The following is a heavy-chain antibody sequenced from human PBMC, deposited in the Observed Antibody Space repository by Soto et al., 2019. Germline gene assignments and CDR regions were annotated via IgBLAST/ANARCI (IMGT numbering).Heavy chain of an antibody. V-gene: IGHV3-23*01. CDR2: ISGSGGST. CDR3: AKDLRGRLSGYRWNMSVPTHFDY. CDR1: GFTFSTFA. D-gene: IGHD3-22*01. J-gene: IGHJ4*02. Sequence: PGGSLRLSCATSGFTFSTFALSWFRQVPGRALEWVSTISGSGGSTYYADSVKGRFTISRDNSKNTLFLQMNSLRAEDTAVYYCAKDLRGRLSGYRWNMSVPTHFDYLGLGTLVTVS.